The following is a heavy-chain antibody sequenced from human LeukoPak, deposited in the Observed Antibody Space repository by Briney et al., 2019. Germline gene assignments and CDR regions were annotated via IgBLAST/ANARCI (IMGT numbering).Heavy chain of an antibody. J-gene: IGHJ4*02. Sequence: SETLSLTCTVSGGSISSGSYYWSWIRQPAGKGLEWIGRIYTSGSTNYNPSLKSRVTISVDTSKNQFSLKLSSVTAADTAVYYCARAPGGLEYQLLLAAYYFDYWGQGTLVTVSS. D-gene: IGHD2-2*01. CDR2: IYTSGST. V-gene: IGHV4-61*02. CDR1: GGSISSGSYY. CDR3: ARAPGGLEYQLLLAAYYFDY.